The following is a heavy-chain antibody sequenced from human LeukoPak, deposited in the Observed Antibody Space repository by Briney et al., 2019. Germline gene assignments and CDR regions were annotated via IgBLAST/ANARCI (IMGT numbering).Heavy chain of an antibody. D-gene: IGHD3-10*01. CDR3: ARDAHLSFASGFDF. Sequence: GGSLRLSCAASGFTFTYYAMSWVRQAPGKGLEWVSAISGSGGSTYYADSVKGRFTISRDNSKNTLDLQMNSLRAEDTAVYYCARDAHLSFASGFDFWGQGILVTVSS. J-gene: IGHJ4*02. CDR2: ISGSGGST. CDR1: GFTFTYYA. V-gene: IGHV3-23*01.